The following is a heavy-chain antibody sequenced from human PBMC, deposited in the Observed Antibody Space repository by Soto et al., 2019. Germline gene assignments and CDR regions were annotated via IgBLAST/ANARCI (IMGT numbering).Heavy chain of an antibody. V-gene: IGHV3-48*02. CDR3: AGLPESVAPINWFDP. J-gene: IGHJ5*02. Sequence: GGSLRLSCAASGFTFSSYSMNWVLQAPGKGLEWVSYISSSSSTIYYADSVKGRFTISRDNAKNSLYLQMNSLRDEDTAVYYCAGLPESVAPINWFDPWGQGTLVTVSS. CDR1: GFTFSSYS. CDR2: ISSSSSTI. D-gene: IGHD6-19*01.